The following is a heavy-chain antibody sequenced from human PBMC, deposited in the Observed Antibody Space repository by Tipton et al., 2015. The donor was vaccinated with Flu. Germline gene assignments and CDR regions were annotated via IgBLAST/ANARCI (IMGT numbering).Heavy chain of an antibody. Sequence: SLRLSCAASGFTFDDYAMHWVRQAPGKGLEWVSGISWNSGSIGYADSVKGRFTISRDNSKNTLYLQMNSLRAEDTAVYYCARAGDYDRDDAFDIWGQGTMVTVSS. V-gene: IGHV3-9*01. CDR3: ARAGDYDRDDAFDI. D-gene: IGHD3-22*01. CDR1: GFTFDDYA. J-gene: IGHJ3*02. CDR2: ISWNSGSI.